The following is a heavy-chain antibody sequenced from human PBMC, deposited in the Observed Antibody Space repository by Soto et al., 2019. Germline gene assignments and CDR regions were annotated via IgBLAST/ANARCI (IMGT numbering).Heavy chain of an antibody. V-gene: IGHV4-31*03. Sequence: SETLSLTCTVSGGSISSGGYYWSWIRQHPGKGLEWIGYIYYSGRTIYNPSLKSRVTISVDTSKNQFSLKLSSVTAADTAVYFCARDYYDSSSYPELENWFDPWGQGTLVTVSS. CDR1: GGSISSGGYY. CDR3: ARDYYDSSSYPELENWFDP. D-gene: IGHD3-22*01. CDR2: IYYSGRT. J-gene: IGHJ5*02.